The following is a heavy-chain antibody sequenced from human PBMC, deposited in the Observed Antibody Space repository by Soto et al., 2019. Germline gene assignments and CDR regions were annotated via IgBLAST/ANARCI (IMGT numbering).Heavy chain of an antibody. CDR3: ARDQDRIVPGETGP. CDR1: GGTFSSYA. J-gene: IGHJ5*02. Sequence: SVKVSCKASGGTFSSYAISWVRQAPGQGLEWMGGIIPIFGTANYAQKFQGRVTITADESTSTAYMELSSLRSEDTAVYYCARDQDRIVPGETGPWGQGTMVTVSS. V-gene: IGHV1-69*13. CDR2: IIPIFGTA. D-gene: IGHD2-15*01.